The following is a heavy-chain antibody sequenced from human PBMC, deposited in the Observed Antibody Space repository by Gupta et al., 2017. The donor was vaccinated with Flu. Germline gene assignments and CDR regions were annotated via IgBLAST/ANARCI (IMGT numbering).Heavy chain of an antibody. CDR1: GFTFSSYA. D-gene: IGHD2-21*02. Sequence: EVQLLESGGGLVQPGGSLRLSCAASGFTFSSYAMSWVRQAPGKGLEWGSAMSGSGGSTYYADSVKGRFTISRDNSKNTLYLQMNSLRAEDTAVYYCAKHRTAAVVVTVFDYWGQGTLVTVSS. V-gene: IGHV3-23*01. CDR3: AKHRTAAVVVTVFDY. CDR2: MSGSGGST. J-gene: IGHJ4*02.